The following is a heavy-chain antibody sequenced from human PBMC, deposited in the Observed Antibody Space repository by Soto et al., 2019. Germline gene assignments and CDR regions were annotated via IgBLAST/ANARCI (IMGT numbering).Heavy chain of an antibody. CDR3: ARVPYGSGSAWYFDL. J-gene: IGHJ2*01. CDR2: ISDDSNYI. Sequence: VQLVESGGGLVKPGESLRLSCAASGFTFSSCSMNWVRQAPGKGLEWVSSISDDSNYIYDADSVKGRFTISRDNAKNSLYLHINSLRAEDTAVYYCARVPYGSGSAWYFDLWGRGTLVTVSS. V-gene: IGHV3-21*02. CDR1: GFTFSSCS. D-gene: IGHD6-19*01.